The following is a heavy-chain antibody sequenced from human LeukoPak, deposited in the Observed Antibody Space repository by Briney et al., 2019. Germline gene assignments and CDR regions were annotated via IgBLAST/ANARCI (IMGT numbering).Heavy chain of an antibody. CDR3: ARGYCSSTSCYYWFDP. CDR2: XNAGNGNT. V-gene: IGHV1-3*01. J-gene: IGHJ5*02. D-gene: IGHD2-2*01. CDR1: GXXXXSYX. Sequence: VXVSCKASGXXXXSYXXHWVXXAXGQRXXXMGXXNAGNGNTKYSQKFQGRVTITRDTSASTAYMELSSLRSEDTAVYYCARGYCSSTSCYYWFDPWGQGTLVTVSS.